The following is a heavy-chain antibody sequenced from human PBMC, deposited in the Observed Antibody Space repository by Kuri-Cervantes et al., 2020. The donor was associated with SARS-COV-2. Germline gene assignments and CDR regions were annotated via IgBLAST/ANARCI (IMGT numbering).Heavy chain of an antibody. CDR3: ARDRTPIAAAGNFDY. Sequence: ASVKVSCKASGYMFGGYHMHWVRQAPGQGLEWMGWVQSDIGGTNYPQKFQGRVTMTRDTSTRTVYLELSDLRSEDTAVYYCARDRTPIAAAGNFDYWGQGTLVTVSS. J-gene: IGHJ4*02. CDR1: GYMFGGYH. D-gene: IGHD6-13*01. V-gene: IGHV1-2*02. CDR2: VQSDIGGT.